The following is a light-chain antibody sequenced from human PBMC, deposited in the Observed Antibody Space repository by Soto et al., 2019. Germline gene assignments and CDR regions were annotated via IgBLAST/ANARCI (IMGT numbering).Light chain of an antibody. V-gene: IGKV1-39*01. Sequence: DIQMTQSPSSLSASEGDRVTITCRASQSISSYLNWYQQKPGKAPKLLIYAASSLQSGVPSRFSGSGSGTDFTLTISSLQPVDFATYYCQQSYSTPGFGPGTKVDIK. CDR2: AAS. CDR1: QSISSY. J-gene: IGKJ3*01. CDR3: QQSYSTPG.